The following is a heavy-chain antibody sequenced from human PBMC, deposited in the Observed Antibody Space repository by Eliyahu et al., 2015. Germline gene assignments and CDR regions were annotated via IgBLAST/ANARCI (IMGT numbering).Heavy chain of an antibody. CDR2: XNHSGST. D-gene: IGHD3-10*01. V-gene: IGHV4-34*01. CDR1: GGSXSGYY. Sequence: QVQXQXWGAXLLKPSETLSXXCAVYGGSXSGYYWSWIRQPPGKGLEWIGEXNHSGSTNYNPSLKSRVTISVDTSKNQFSLKLSSVTAADTAVYYCARFSRRGPFDYWGQGTLVTVSS. J-gene: IGHJ4*02. CDR3: ARFSRRGPFDY.